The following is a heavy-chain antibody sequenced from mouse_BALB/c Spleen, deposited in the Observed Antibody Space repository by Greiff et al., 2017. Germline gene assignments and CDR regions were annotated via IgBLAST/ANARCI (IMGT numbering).Heavy chain of an antibody. CDR1: GFNIKDYY. CDR2: IDPENGDT. J-gene: IGHJ3*01. V-gene: IGHV14-4*02. D-gene: IGHD2-3*01. Sequence: VQLQQSGAELVRSGASVKLSCTASGFNIKDYYMPWVTQRPEQGLEWIGWIDPENGDTEYAPKFQGKATMTADTSSSTAYMQLSSLASEDSALYYCARVDGYYGWVAYWGQGTLVTVSA. CDR3: ARVDGYYGWVAY.